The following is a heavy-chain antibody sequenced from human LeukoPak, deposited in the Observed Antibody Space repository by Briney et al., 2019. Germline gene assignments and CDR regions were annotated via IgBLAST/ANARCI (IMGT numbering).Heavy chain of an antibody. D-gene: IGHD4-17*01. V-gene: IGHV3-66*01. J-gene: IGHJ3*02. CDR1: GFTVSSNY. CDR2: IYSGGYT. Sequence: GGSLRLSCVVSGFTVSSNYMSWVRQAPGKGLEWVSVIYSGGYTYYADSVKGRFTISRDNSKNTLYLQVNSLRAGDTAVYYCARARSHAFDIWGLGTMVTVSS. CDR3: ARARSHAFDI.